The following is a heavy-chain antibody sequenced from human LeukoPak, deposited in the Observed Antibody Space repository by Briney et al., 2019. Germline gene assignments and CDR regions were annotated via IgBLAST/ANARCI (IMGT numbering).Heavy chain of an antibody. CDR1: GYTFTSYD. CDR2: MNPNSGNT. V-gene: IGHV1-8*01. J-gene: IGHJ4*02. CDR3: ARGLYYYDSSGYFQTEYYFDY. Sequence: ASVKVSCKASGYTFTSYDINWVRQATGQGLEWMGWMNPNSGNTGYAQKFQGRVTMTRNTSISTAYMELSSLRSEDTAVYYCARGLYYYDSSGYFQTEYYFDYWGQGTLVTVSS. D-gene: IGHD3-22*01.